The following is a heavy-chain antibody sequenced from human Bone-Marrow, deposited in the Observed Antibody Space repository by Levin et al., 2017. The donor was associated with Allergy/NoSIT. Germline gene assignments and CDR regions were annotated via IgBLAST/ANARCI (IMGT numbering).Heavy chain of an antibody. Sequence: ASETLSLTCTVSGDSISSGDYSWSWVRQPPGKGLEWIGYVYHSGTAYYTPSLQSRATISLDKSKNHFSLRLNSATAADTAVYYCARVARSGYPDPFDYWGQGTLVTVSS. D-gene: IGHD3-22*01. CDR2: VYHSGTA. CDR1: GDSISSGDYS. J-gene: IGHJ4*02. V-gene: IGHV4-30-2*01. CDR3: ARVARSGYPDPFDY.